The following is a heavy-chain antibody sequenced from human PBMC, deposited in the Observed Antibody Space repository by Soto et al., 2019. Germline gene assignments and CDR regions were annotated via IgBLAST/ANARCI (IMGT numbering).Heavy chain of an antibody. J-gene: IGHJ5*01. V-gene: IGHV6-1*01. CDR1: GDSVSSNRVT. CDR2: TYFRSKWYN. CDR3: VRLVGNSWLDF. D-gene: IGHD2-2*01. Sequence: PSQTLSLTCVISGDSVSSNRVTWNWIRQSPSRGLEWLGRTYFRSKWYNDYAESVRSRITIDPDTSKNQFSLHLNSVTPEDTAVLYCVRLVGNSWLDFWGQGTLVTVSS.